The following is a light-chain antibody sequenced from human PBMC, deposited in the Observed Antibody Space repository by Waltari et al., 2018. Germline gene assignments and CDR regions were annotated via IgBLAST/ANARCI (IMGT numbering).Light chain of an antibody. J-gene: IGKJ1*01. CDR1: QSVSSSY. Sequence: EIGLTQSPGTLSLSPGERATLSCRASQSVSSSYLAWYQQKLGQGPRLLIYGASSRATGIPARFSGSGSGTAFTLTISRLEPEDFAVYYCQQYGSSPSWTFGPGTKVEIK. CDR3: QQYGSSPSWT. CDR2: GAS. V-gene: IGKV3-20*01.